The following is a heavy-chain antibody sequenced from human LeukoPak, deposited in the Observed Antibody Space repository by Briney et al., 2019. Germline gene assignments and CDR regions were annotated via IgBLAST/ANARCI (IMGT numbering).Heavy chain of an antibody. V-gene: IGHV3-30*02. CDR3: AKDDDRHWGSSCQDY. Sequence: GGSLRLSCAASGFDFKNYGMHWVRQAPGKGLEGVAFIRYDGSPKYYADYVRGRFTISRDNSKNMLYLQMNSLETEDTAVYYCAKDDDRHWGSSCQDYWGQGTLVTVSS. D-gene: IGHD2-2*01. CDR2: IRYDGSPK. CDR1: GFDFKNYG. J-gene: IGHJ4*02.